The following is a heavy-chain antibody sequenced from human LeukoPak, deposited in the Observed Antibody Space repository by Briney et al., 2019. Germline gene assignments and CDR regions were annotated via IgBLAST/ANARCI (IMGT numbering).Heavy chain of an antibody. D-gene: IGHD1-26*01. CDR1: GFTFSRYA. CDR2: ISGSGGST. J-gene: IGHJ6*02. CDR3: AIISGSLNYYYGMDV. Sequence: PGGSLRLSCAASGFTFSRYAMSWARQAPGKGLEWVSSISGSGGSTYYADSVKGRFTISRDNSKNTLYLQMNTLRAEDTATYYCAIISGSLNYYYGMDVWGQGTTVTVSS. V-gene: IGHV3-23*01.